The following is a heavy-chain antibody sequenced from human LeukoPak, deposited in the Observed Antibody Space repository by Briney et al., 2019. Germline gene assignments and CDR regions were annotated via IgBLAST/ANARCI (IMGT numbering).Heavy chain of an antibody. V-gene: IGHV4-59*08. CDR2: IYYSGST. Sequence: SETLSLTCTVSGGSISSYYWSWIRQLPGKGLEWIGYIYYSGSTNYNPSLKSRVTISVDTSKNQFSLKLSSVTAADTAVYYCARHTPYGSGSYYRFPLDYWGQGTLVTVSS. J-gene: IGHJ4*02. CDR3: ARHTPYGSGSYYRFPLDY. D-gene: IGHD3-10*01. CDR1: GGSISSYY.